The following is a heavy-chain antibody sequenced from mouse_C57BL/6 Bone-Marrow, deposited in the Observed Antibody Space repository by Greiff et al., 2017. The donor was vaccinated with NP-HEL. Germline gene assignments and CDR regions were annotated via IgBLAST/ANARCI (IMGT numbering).Heavy chain of an antibody. CDR3: ARSSNYLYYAMDY. D-gene: IGHD2-5*01. CDR2: ISSGSSTI. V-gene: IGHV5-17*01. CDR1: GFTFSDYG. J-gene: IGHJ4*01. Sequence: DVMLVESGGGLVKPGGSLKLSCAASGFTFSDYGMHWVRQAPEKGLEWVAYISSGSSTIYYADTVKGRFTISRDNAKNTLFLQMTSLRSEDTAMYYCARSSNYLYYAMDYWGQGTSVTVSS.